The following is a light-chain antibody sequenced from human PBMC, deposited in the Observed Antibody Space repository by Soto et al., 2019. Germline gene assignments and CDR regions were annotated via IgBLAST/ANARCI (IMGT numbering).Light chain of an antibody. CDR2: EVS. V-gene: IGLV2-14*01. J-gene: IGLJ1*01. CDR1: SSDVGGYDF. Sequence: QSVLTQPASVSGSPGQSITISCTGTSSDVGGYDFVSWYQHHPGKAPKLMISEVSDRPSGVSDRFSGSKSGNTASLTISGLQAQDEADYYCTSSTSSRTYVFGTGTTVIVL. CDR3: TSSTSSRTYV.